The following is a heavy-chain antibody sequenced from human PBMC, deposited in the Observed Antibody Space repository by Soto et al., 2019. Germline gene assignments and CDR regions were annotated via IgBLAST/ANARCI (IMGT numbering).Heavy chain of an antibody. Sequence: PSETLSLTCAVSGGSISSGGYSWSWIRQPPGKGLEWIGYIYHSGSTYYNPSLKSRVAISVDRSKNQFSLKLSSVTAEDTAVYFCARDQKASWYTRYFDYWGQGTLVTVSS. J-gene: IGHJ4*02. CDR2: IYHSGST. CDR1: GGSISSGGYS. D-gene: IGHD6-13*01. CDR3: ARDQKASWYTRYFDY. V-gene: IGHV4-30-2*01.